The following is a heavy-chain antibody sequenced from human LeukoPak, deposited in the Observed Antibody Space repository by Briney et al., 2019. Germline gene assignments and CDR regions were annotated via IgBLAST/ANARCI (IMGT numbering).Heavy chain of an antibody. V-gene: IGHV4-39*02. J-gene: IGHJ4*02. Sequence: SETLSLTCTVYGGSISSSSYYWGWIRQPPGKGLEWIGTIYYSGSTYYKPSLNRRVTISVDTSKNQFSLRLTSVTAADTAVYYCARDTPNYYDSSGYNYWGQGTLVTVSS. CDR2: IYYSGST. CDR1: GGSISSSSYY. D-gene: IGHD3-22*01. CDR3: ARDTPNYYDSSGYNY.